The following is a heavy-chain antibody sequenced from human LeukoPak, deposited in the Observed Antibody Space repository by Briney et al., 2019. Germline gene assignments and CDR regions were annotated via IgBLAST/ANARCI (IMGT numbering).Heavy chain of an antibody. V-gene: IGHV4-31*03. J-gene: IGHJ4*02. CDR3: ARGEYYYDSSGYL. CDR2: IYYSGST. CDR1: GVSISSGGYY. Sequence: TPSQTLSLTCTVSGVSISSGGYYWSWIRQHPGKGLEWIGYIYYSGSTYYNPSLKSRVTISVDTSKNQFSLKLSSVTAADTAVYYCARGEYYYDSSGYLWGQGTLVTVSS. D-gene: IGHD3-22*01.